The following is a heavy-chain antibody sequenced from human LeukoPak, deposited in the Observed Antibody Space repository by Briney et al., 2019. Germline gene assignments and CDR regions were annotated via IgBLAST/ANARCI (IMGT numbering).Heavy chain of an antibody. CDR1: GGSISSSSYY. V-gene: IGHV4-39*07. Sequence: SETLSLTCTVSGGSISSSSYYWGWIRQPPGKGLEWIGSIYYSGSTYYNPSLKSRVTISVDTSKNQFSLKLSSVTAADTAVYYCARRLSPRRIRYGSSGYWSRKVDAFDIWGQGTMVTVSS. CDR2: IYYSGST. D-gene: IGHD3-22*01. J-gene: IGHJ3*02. CDR3: ARRLSPRRIRYGSSGYWSRKVDAFDI.